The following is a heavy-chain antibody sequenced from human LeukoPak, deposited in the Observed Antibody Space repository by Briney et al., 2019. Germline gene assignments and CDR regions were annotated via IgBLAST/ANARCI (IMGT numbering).Heavy chain of an antibody. D-gene: IGHD2-2*01. CDR3: ARSRYCSSTSCYGFLDY. CDR2: IWYDGSNK. Sequence: GGSLRLSCAASGFTFGTYGMHWVRQAPGKGLQWVAVIWYDGSNKQYADSVKGRFTISRDNSKNTLYLQMNSLRAEDTAVYYCARSRYCSSTSCYGFLDYWGQGTLVTVSS. J-gene: IGHJ4*02. CDR1: GFTFGTYG. V-gene: IGHV3-33*01.